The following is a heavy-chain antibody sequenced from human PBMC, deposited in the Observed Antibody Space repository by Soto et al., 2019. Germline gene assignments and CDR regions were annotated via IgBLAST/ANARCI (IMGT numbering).Heavy chain of an antibody. Sequence: WGSLILSCSASGFTFMNYWMHWVRQVPGEGLVWVSSINNDGSRTWYADSVRGRIAMSRDNARNLVYLHLSRLRSDDTAVYYCAREDADRGSFDFWGQGNLVTVSS. CDR3: AREDADRGSFDF. CDR2: INNDGSRT. V-gene: IGHV3-74*01. J-gene: IGHJ4*02. CDR1: GFTFMNYW.